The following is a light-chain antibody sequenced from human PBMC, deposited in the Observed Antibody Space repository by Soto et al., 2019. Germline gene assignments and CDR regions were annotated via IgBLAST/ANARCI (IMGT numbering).Light chain of an antibody. J-gene: IGKJ3*01. CDR2: GAS. V-gene: IGKV3-20*01. Sequence: EIVLTQSPGTLSSSPGEGVTLSCRASETIRSNYLAWYQKKPGQAPRLLIFGASTTATGIPDNFSGSGSATDFTLTISSLEPEDFAEYYCQQYGSSPPDTFGPGT. CDR1: ETIRSNY. CDR3: QQYGSSPPDT.